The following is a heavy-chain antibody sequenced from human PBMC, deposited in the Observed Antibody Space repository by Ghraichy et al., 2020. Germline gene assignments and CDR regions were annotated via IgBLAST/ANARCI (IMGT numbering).Heavy chain of an antibody. CDR3: AREGITMIVEVISPGWFDP. J-gene: IGHJ5*02. V-gene: IGHV1-69*04. Sequence: SVKVSCKASGGTFSSYAISWVRQAPGQGLEWMGRIIPILGIANYAQKFQGRVTITADKSTSTAYMELSSLRSEDTAVYYCAREGITMIVEVISPGWFDPWGQGTLVTVSS. CDR2: IIPILGIA. D-gene: IGHD3-22*01. CDR1: GGTFSSYA.